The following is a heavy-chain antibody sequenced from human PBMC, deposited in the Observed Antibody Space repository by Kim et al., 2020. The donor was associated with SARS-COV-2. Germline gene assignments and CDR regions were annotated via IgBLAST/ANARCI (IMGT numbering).Heavy chain of an antibody. CDR1: GGSISSGGYY. CDR2: IYYSGST. J-gene: IGHJ3*02. Sequence: SETLSLTCTVSGGSISSGGYYWSWIRQHPGKGLEWIGYIYYSGSTYYNPSLKSRVTISVDTSKNQFSLKLSSVTAADTAVYYCARAGATIFGVVSAFDIWGQGTMVTVYS. V-gene: IGHV4-31*03. CDR3: ARAGATIFGVVSAFDI. D-gene: IGHD3-3*01.